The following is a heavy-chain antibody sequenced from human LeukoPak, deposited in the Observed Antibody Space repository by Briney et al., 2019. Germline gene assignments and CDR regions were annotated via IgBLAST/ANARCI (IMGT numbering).Heavy chain of an antibody. J-gene: IGHJ6*02. CDR3: ARKEYYDILTGYNYYYGVDV. CDR2: IWYDGSNK. CDR1: GFTFSSYG. V-gene: IGHV3-33*01. D-gene: IGHD3-9*01. Sequence: GGSLRLSCAASGFTFSSYGMHWVRQAPGKGLEWVAVIWYDGSNKYYADSVKGRFTISRDNSKNTLYLQMNSLRAEDTAVYYCARKEYYDILTGYNYYYGVDVWGQGTTVTVSS.